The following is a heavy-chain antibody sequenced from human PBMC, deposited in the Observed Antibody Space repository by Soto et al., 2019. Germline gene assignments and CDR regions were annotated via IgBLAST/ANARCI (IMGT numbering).Heavy chain of an antibody. CDR3: VARYRGSKHFDN. CDR1: GFTFSSYW. Sequence: EVQMVESGGGLVQPGGSLRLSCAASGFTFSSYWMHWVRQVPGKGLVWVSRINSDGSSTNYADSVKGRFTISRDNAKNTLYLQMNSLRVEDTAVYFCVARYRGSKHFDNWGQGTLVTVSS. J-gene: IGHJ4*02. D-gene: IGHD1-1*01. CDR2: INSDGSST. V-gene: IGHV3-74*01.